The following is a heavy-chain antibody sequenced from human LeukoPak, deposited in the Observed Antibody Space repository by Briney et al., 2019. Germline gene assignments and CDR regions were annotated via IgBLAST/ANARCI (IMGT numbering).Heavy chain of an antibody. V-gene: IGHV3-11*01. CDR2: ISSSGSTI. CDR3: AKGPYSSSSRIWYFDL. Sequence: GALRLSCAASGFTFSDYYMSWIRQAPGKGLEWVSYISSSGSTIYYADSVKGRFTISRDNSKNTLYLQMNSLRAEDTAVYYCAKGPYSSSSRIWYFDLWSRGTLVTVSS. J-gene: IGHJ2*01. D-gene: IGHD6-6*01. CDR1: GFTFSDYY.